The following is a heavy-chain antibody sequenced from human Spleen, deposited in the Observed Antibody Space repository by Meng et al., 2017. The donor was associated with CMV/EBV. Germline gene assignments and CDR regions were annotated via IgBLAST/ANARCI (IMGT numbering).Heavy chain of an antibody. V-gene: IGHV4-34*01. Sequence: SETLSLTCAVYGGSFSGNYWTWIRQPPGKGLEWIGEINHSGGTNYNPSLKSRVTISVDTSKNQFSLKLSSVTAADTAVYYCARGIVGATMGWFDPWGQGTLVTVSS. CDR1: GGSFSGNY. D-gene: IGHD1-26*01. CDR3: ARGIVGATMGWFDP. J-gene: IGHJ5*02. CDR2: INHSGGT.